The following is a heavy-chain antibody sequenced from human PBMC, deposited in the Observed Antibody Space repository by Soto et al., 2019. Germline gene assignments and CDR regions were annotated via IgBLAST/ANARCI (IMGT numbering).Heavy chain of an antibody. CDR1: GVSVNAYY. CDR3: ARDRAYYDSNGLYFDY. D-gene: IGHD3-22*01. Sequence: QVQLQESGPGLVKPSETLSLTCTVSGVSVNAYYWSWIRQPPGKGLEWIGYIYYGGSTNYNLSLKTRVTISLDTSKHQFSLKLSSVTAADTAVYYCARDRAYYDSNGLYFDYWGQGTLVTVSS. J-gene: IGHJ4*02. V-gene: IGHV4-59*02. CDR2: IYYGGST.